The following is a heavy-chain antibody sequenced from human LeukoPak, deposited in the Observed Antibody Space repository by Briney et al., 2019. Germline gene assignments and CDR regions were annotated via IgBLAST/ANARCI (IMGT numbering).Heavy chain of an antibody. CDR2: IYYSGST. D-gene: IGHD1-14*01. J-gene: IGHJ4*02. CDR1: GFTFSSYA. V-gene: IGHV4-39*01. CDR3: ARSLRNQAAPGK. Sequence: GSLRLSCAASGFTFSSYAMSWIRQPPGKGLEWIGSIYYSGSTYYNPSLKSRVTISVDTSKNQFSLKLSSVTAADTAVYYCARSLRNQAAPGKWGQGTLVTVSS.